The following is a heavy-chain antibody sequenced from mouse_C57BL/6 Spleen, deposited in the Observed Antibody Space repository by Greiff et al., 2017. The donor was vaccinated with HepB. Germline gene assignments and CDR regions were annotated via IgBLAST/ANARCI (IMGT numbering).Heavy chain of an antibody. J-gene: IGHJ1*03. V-gene: IGHV1-76*01. D-gene: IGHD1-1*01. Sequence: VQLQQSGAELVRPGASVKLSCKASGYTFTDYYINWVKQRPGQGLEWIARIYPGSGNTYYNEKFKGKATLTAEKSSSTAYMQLSSLTSEDSAVYFCARSDYGSSLYWYFDVWGTGTTVTVSS. CDR3: ARSDYGSSLYWYFDV. CDR1: GYTFTDYY. CDR2: IYPGSGNT.